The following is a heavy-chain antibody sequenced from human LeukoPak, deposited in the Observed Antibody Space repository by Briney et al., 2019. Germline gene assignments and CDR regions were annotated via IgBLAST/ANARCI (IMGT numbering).Heavy chain of an antibody. D-gene: IGHD6-19*01. CDR1: GFTFSSYG. Sequence: GRSLKLSCAASGFTFSSYGMHWVRQAPGKGLEWVALISYDGNKKDCADSVKGRFTISRDNSEYMLYLQMNSLRAEDTAVYYCARDLEVSGHLDYWGQGTLVTVSS. J-gene: IGHJ4*02. CDR3: ARDLEVSGHLDY. V-gene: IGHV3-30*03. CDR2: ISYDGNKK.